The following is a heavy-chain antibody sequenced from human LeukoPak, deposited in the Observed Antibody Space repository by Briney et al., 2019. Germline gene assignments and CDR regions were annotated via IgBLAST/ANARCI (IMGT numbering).Heavy chain of an antibody. CDR3: ARGRDYYGSGSYYNWFDP. J-gene: IGHJ5*02. V-gene: IGHV1-69*01. Sequence: GSSVKVSCKASGGTFSSYAISWVRQAPGQGLEWMGGIIPIFGTANYAQKLQGRVTITADESTSTAYMELSSLRSEDTAVYYCARGRDYYGSGSYYNWFDPWGQGTLVTVSS. CDR1: GGTFSSYA. CDR2: IIPIFGTA. D-gene: IGHD3-10*01.